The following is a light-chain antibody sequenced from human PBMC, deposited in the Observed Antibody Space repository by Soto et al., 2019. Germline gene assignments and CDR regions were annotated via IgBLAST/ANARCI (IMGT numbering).Light chain of an antibody. V-gene: IGKV3-15*01. CDR3: QQYNNWPPT. Sequence: EIVMTQYPATLSVSPGERGTLSCRASENIYTNLAWYQQKPGQARRLLFYGASTRATGLPARFSGTGSGTEFTLTINSLQAEDSAVYYCQQYNNWPPTVGPGTKVEIK. J-gene: IGKJ3*01. CDR2: GAS. CDR1: ENIYTN.